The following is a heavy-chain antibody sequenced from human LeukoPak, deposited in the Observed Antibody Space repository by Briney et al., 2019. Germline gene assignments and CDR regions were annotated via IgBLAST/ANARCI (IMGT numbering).Heavy chain of an antibody. D-gene: IGHD5-18*01. CDR3: ARDVDTAMVGSPFNY. V-gene: IGHV4-4*07. CDR1: GGSISSYY. CDR2: IYTSGST. J-gene: IGHJ4*02. Sequence: TSETLSLTCTVSGGSISSYYWSWIRQPAGKGLEWIGRIYTSGSTNYNPSLKSRVTMSVDTSKNQFSLKLSSVTAADTAVYYCARDVDTAMVGSPFNYWGQETLVTVSS.